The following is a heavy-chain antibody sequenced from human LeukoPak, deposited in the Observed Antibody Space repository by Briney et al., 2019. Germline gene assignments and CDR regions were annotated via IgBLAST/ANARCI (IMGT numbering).Heavy chain of an antibody. CDR3: ARDTEGYPFDY. D-gene: IGHD6-13*01. CDR1: GYTFTGYY. V-gene: IGHV1-2*02. J-gene: IGHJ4*02. CDR2: INPNSGGT. Sequence: ASVKVSCKASGYTFTGYYMHWVRQAPRQGLEWMGWINPNSGGTNYAQKFQGRVTMTRDTSISTAYMELSRLRSDDTAVYCCARDTEGYPFDYWGQGTLVTVSS.